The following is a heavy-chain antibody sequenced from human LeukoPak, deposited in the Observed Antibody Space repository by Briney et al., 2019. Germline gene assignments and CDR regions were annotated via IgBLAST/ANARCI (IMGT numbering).Heavy chain of an antibody. CDR1: GFTFDDYG. CDR2: INWNGGST. V-gene: IGHV3-20*01. Sequence: GGSLRLSCAASGFTFDDYGMSWVRQAPGKGLEWVSGINWNGGSTDYADSMKGRFTISRDNAKNSLYLQINSLGAEDTALYHCARLRYTYPYYFDYWGQGTLVTVSS. J-gene: IGHJ4*02. D-gene: IGHD5-18*01. CDR3: ARLRYTYPYYFDY.